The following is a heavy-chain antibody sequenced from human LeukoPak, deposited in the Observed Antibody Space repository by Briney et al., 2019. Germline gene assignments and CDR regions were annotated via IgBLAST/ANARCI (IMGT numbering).Heavy chain of an antibody. CDR3: ARWLRGIADEDGVDV. V-gene: IGHV3-11*01. CDR1: GFTLSDYY. CDR2: ITSRGSTI. D-gene: IGHD6-13*01. J-gene: IGHJ6*02. Sequence: GGSLRLSCAASGFTLSDYYLTWIRQAPGKGLEWVSYITSRGSTIYHADSVKGRFTISRGNAKNSLYLQMNSLRAEDTAVYYCARWLRGIADEDGVDVWGQGTTVTVSS.